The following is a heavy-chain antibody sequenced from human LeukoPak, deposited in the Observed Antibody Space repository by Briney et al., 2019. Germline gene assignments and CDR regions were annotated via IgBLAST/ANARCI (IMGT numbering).Heavy chain of an antibody. V-gene: IGHV3-7*01. D-gene: IGHD1-1*01. CDR1: GFTFSSYW. CDR2: IKYDGNEE. CDR3: KSGGAAPGSFDY. J-gene: IGHJ4*02. Sequence: GGSLRLSCAASGFTFSSYWMSWMRQAPGKGLEWVANIKYDGNEEYYVDSVKGRFTISRDNAKNSQYLQLNSLRVEDTAVYYCKSGGAAPGSFDYWGQGTLVTVSP.